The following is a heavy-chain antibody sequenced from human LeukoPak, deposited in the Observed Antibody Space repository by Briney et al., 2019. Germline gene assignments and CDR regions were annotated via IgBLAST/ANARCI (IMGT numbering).Heavy chain of an antibody. J-gene: IGHJ4*02. V-gene: IGHV4-59*01. CDR3: ARTYGDYYSEFDY. CDR1: GGSFSGYE. Sequence: SETLSLTCAVYGGSFSGYEWSWIRQPPGKGLGWIGYIYYSGSTNYNPSLKSRVTISVGTSKNQFSLKLSSVTAADTAVYYCARTYGDYYSEFDYWGQGTLVTVSS. CDR2: IYYSGST. D-gene: IGHD4-17*01.